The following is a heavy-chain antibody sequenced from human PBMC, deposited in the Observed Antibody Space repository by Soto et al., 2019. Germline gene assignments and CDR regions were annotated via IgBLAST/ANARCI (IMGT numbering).Heavy chain of an antibody. CDR3: AKDMHSIFGVVIRRMYYFDY. CDR1: GFIFSNYA. J-gene: IGHJ4*02. Sequence: GGSLRLSCVASGFIFSNYAISWLRQGLGKELEWVSAISGSGGSTYYADSVKGRFTISRDNSKNTLYLQMNSLRAEDTAVYYCAKDMHSIFGVVIRRMYYFDYWGQGTLVTVSS. V-gene: IGHV3-23*01. CDR2: ISGSGGST. D-gene: IGHD3-3*01.